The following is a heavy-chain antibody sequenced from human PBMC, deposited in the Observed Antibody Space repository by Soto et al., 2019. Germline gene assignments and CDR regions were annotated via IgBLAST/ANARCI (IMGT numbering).Heavy chain of an antibody. CDR1: GFTFSAYW. V-gene: IGHV3-9*01. D-gene: IGHD6-6*01. CDR2: ISWNSGSI. J-gene: IGHJ6*02. CDR3: AKDLGGAARVYYGMDV. Sequence: PGGSLRLSCAVSGFTFSAYWMHWVRQVPGKGLEWVSGISWNSGSIGYADSVKGRFTISRDNAKNSLYLQMNSLRAEDTALYYCAKDLGGAARVYYGMDVWGQGTTVTVSS.